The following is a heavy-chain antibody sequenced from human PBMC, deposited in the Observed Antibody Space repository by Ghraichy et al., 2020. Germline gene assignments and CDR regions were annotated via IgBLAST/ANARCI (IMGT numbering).Heavy chain of an antibody. CDR3: ARDIMIGNLDY. Sequence: SETLSLTCTVSGGSISSYSWSWIRQPAGKGLEWIGRAQSSGSTNYNPSLKSRVTMSLDTSKNQFSLKLNYVTAADTAVYYCARDIMIGNLDYWGQGTLVIVSS. J-gene: IGHJ4*02. CDR2: AQSSGST. D-gene: IGHD3-16*01. CDR1: GGSISSYS. V-gene: IGHV4-4*07.